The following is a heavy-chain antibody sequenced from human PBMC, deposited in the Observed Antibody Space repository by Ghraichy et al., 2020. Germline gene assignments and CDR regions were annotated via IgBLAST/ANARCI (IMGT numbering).Heavy chain of an antibody. CDR2: LNSDGSST. J-gene: IGHJ4*02. CDR1: GFTFSSYW. V-gene: IGHV3-74*01. Sequence: GGSLRLSCAASGFTFSSYWMHWVRQAPGKGLVWVSRLNSDGSSTSYADSVKGRFTISRDNAKNTLYLQMNSLRAEDTAVYYCARGGKGLEYYFDYWGQGTLVTVSS. CDR3: ARGGKGLEYYFDY. D-gene: IGHD2/OR15-2a*01.